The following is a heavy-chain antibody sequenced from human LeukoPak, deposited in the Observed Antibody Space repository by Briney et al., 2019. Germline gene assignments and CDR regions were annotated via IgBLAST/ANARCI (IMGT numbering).Heavy chain of an antibody. V-gene: IGHV3-48*03. D-gene: IGHD6-19*01. J-gene: IGHJ4*02. CDR1: GFTFSSYE. Sequence: GGSLRLSCAASGFTFSSYEMNWVRQAPGKGLEWVSYITSTGSTISYADSVKARFTISRDNAKNSLYLQMNSLRAEDRAVYYCAREDSSGWYRYWGQGTLVTVSS. CDR3: AREDSSGWYRY. CDR2: ITSTGSTI.